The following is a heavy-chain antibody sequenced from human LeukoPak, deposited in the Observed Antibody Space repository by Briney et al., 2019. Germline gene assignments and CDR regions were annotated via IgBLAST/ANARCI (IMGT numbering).Heavy chain of an antibody. D-gene: IGHD4-17*01. CDR1: GGTFSSYA. J-gene: IGHJ2*01. V-gene: IGHV1-69*13. CDR3: ARDPSTAVTTSPSHFWYFDL. Sequence: SVKVSCKASGGTFSSYAISWVRQAPGQGLEWMGGIIPIFGTANYAQKFQGRVTITADESTSTAYMELSSLRSGDTAVYYCARDPSTAVTTSPSHFWYFDLWGRGTLVTVSS. CDR2: IIPIFGTA.